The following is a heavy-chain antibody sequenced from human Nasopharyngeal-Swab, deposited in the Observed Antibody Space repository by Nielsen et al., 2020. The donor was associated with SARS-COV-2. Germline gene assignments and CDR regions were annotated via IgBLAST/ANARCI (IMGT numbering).Heavy chain of an antibody. D-gene: IGHD1-1*01. Sequence: GESMKISCAASGFTFSFYAMNWVSQAPGKGLEWVSSISSSSSYIYYADSVKGRFTLSRDNAKNSLYLQMNSMRAEDTAVYYCARDRTNDYYYYMDVWVKGTTVTVSS. CDR1: GFTFSFYA. J-gene: IGHJ6*03. V-gene: IGHV3-21*01. CDR2: ISSSSSYI. CDR3: ARDRTNDYYYYMDV.